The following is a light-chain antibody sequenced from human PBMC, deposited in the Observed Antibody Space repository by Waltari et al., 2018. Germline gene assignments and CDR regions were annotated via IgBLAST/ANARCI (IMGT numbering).Light chain of an antibody. J-gene: IGKJ2*01. V-gene: IGKV1-5*01. CDR2: DAS. Sequence: DIQMTQSPATLSALVGDRVTITCRASQSVSYWLAWYQQKPGKAPKLLIYDASSLESGVPSRFSGSGSGTEFTLTINSLQTDDFATYYCQQYNSYSYTFGQGTKLEI. CDR3: QQYNSYSYT. CDR1: QSVSYW.